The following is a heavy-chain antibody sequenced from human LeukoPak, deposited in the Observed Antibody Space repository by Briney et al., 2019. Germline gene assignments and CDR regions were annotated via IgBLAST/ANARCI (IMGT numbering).Heavy chain of an antibody. Sequence: SETLSLTCAVSGDSMSSYYWSWIPQTPGKGLERIGHIYYSGRTHYNPSLKSRVTLAQNSSQNQFSLELRSVTAADTAVYYCARDRSYYPSYYYMDVWGKGTTVTVSS. CDR3: ARDRSYYPSYYYMDV. V-gene: IGHV4-59*01. CDR1: GDSMSSYY. CDR2: IYYSGRT. J-gene: IGHJ6*03.